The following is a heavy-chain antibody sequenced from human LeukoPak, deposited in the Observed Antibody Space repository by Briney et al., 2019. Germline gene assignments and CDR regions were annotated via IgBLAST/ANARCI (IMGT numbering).Heavy chain of an antibody. D-gene: IGHD6-13*01. CDR1: GFTFSSYW. J-gene: IGHJ4*02. V-gene: IGHV3-7*03. Sequence: GGCLGLSCAASGFTFSSYWMSWVRQAPGKGREWVANIKQDGSEKYYVDSVKGRFTISRDNAKNSLYLQMNSLRAEDTAVYYCARVKGSSWVFFDYWGQGTLVTVSS. CDR2: IKQDGSEK. CDR3: ARVKGSSWVFFDY.